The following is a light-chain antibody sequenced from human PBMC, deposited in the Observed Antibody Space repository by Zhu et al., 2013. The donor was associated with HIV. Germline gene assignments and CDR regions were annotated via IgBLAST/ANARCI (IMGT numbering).Light chain of an antibody. CDR2: DAS. CDR1: QSVSSSY. J-gene: IGKJ2*01. CDR3: QQRGSRPPYT. Sequence: EIVMTQSPGTLSLSPGERATLSCRASQSVSSSYLAWYQQKPGQGPRLLIYDASNRATGIPVRFSGSGSGTDFTLTISSLEPEDSAVYYCQQRGSRPPYTFGQGTILEIK. V-gene: IGKV3D-20*02.